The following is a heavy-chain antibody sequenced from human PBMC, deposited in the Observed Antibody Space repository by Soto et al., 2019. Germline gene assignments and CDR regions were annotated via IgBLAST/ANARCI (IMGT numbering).Heavy chain of an antibody. CDR3: ARDPLYYGSGLDY. Sequence: PGGSLRLSCAASGFTFSTHWMHWVRQGPGKGLAWVSRLDSDGSSAIYADSVKGRFTISRDNAKNTLFLQMNSLRVEDTAVYYCARDPLYYGSGLDYWGQGTLVTVSS. V-gene: IGHV3-74*01. CDR1: GFTFSTHW. D-gene: IGHD3-10*01. J-gene: IGHJ4*02. CDR2: LDSDGSSA.